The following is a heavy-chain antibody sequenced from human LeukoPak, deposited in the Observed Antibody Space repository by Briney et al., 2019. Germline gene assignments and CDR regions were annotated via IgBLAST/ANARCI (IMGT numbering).Heavy chain of an antibody. J-gene: IGHJ4*02. CDR2: IGTSGANT. CDR1: GFTFNNYG. V-gene: IGHV3-23*01. D-gene: IGHD2-21*01. CDR3: AKKSGDHFHFDF. Sequence: GGSLRLSCAASGFTFNNYGMGWVRQTPGKGLEWVATIGTSGANTYHADSVKGRFTISRDNSKSTLYLQMNSLRAEDTAVYHCAKKSGDHFHFDFWGQGTLVTVSS.